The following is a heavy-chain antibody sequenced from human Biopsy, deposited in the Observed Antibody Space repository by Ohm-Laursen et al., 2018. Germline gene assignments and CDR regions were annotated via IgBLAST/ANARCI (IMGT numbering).Heavy chain of an antibody. V-gene: IGHV4-34*01. D-gene: IGHD5-12*01. J-gene: IGHJ4*02. CDR1: GGSFSDYY. CDR3: ARLGSGDYFPTFFDF. CDR2: INHRGAT. Sequence: SDTLSLTCTVYGGSFSDYYWSWIRQPPGKGLEWIGEINHRGATNYNPSLKSRVTISVDTSKNQFSLRLTSVTAADTAMYYCARLGSGDYFPTFFDFWGQGALVTVSS.